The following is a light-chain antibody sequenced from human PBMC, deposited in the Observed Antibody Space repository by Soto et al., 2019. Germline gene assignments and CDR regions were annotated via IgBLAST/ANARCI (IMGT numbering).Light chain of an antibody. Sequence: QSVLTQPPSASGTPGQRVTISCSGRSSNIGSNYVYWYQQLPGTAPKLLIYRNNQRPSGVPDRFSGSKSGPSASLAISGVRSEDEADYYCTAWDDTLRGPLFGGGTKLTVL. V-gene: IGLV1-47*01. CDR3: TAWDDTLRGPL. CDR2: RNN. CDR1: SSNIGSNY. J-gene: IGLJ2*01.